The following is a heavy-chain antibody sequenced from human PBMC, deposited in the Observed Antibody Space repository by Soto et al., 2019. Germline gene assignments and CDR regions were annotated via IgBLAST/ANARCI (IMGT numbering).Heavy chain of an antibody. CDR2: INPYNGNT. CDR3: ARVGVRLAAPRVWPY. D-gene: IGHD6-13*01. J-gene: IGHJ4*02. CDR1: GYTFTSYG. V-gene: IGHV1-18*01. Sequence: QVQLAQSGAEVKKPGASVKVSCKASGYTFTSYGISWVRQAPGQGLEWMAWINPYNGNTKYAEKFLGRVTVTTDTSTATAYMEVRSLTSDDTAVLYCARVGVRLAAPRVWPYWGQGTPVTVSS.